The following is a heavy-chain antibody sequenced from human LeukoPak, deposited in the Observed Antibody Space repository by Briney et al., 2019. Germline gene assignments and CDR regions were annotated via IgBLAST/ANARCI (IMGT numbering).Heavy chain of an antibody. Sequence: GGSLRLSCAASGFTFSSYWIHWVRQAPGKGLVWVSRINSDGSSTSYADSVKGRFTISRDNAKNTLHLQMNSLRAEDTAVCYCARVYLVLYDSCGYSSYDYWGQGTLVTVSS. CDR2: INSDGSST. CDR1: GFTFSSYW. J-gene: IGHJ4*02. D-gene: IGHD3-22*01. CDR3: ARVYLVLYDSCGYSSYDY. V-gene: IGHV3-74*01.